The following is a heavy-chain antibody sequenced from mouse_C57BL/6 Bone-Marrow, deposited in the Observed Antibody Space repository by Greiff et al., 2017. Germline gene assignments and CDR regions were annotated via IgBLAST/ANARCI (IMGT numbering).Heavy chain of an antibody. CDR1: GFTFTDYY. V-gene: IGHV7-3*01. J-gene: IGHJ1*03. Sequence: DVKLVESGGGLVQPGGSLSLSCAASGFTFTDYYMSWVRQPPGKALEWLGFIRNKANGYTTEYSASVKGRFTISRDNSQSILYLQMNALRAEDSATYYCARYKEVLSWYFDVWGTGTTVTVSS. CDR3: ARYKEVLSWYFDV. D-gene: IGHD2-14*01. CDR2: IRNKANGYTT.